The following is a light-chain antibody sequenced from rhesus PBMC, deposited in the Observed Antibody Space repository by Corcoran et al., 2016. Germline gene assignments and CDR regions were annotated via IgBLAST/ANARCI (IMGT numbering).Light chain of an antibody. V-gene: IGKV1S13*01. CDR2: EAS. CDR1: QNIYSN. J-gene: IGKJ2*01. Sequence: DIQMTQSPSALSSSVGDRVTISCRASQNIYSNLAWYQQKPGKAPKLLIYEASSLQTWIPSRFSGSGYGTDFSLTISSLQPEDFAAYYCLQHNSYPYSFGQGTKVDIK. CDR3: LQHNSYPYS.